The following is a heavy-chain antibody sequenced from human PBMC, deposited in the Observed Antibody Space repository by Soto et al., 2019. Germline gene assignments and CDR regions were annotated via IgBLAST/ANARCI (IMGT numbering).Heavy chain of an antibody. V-gene: IGHV1-69*02. Sequence: QVQLVQSGAEVKKPGSSMKVSCTASGGTFRFYTINWVRQVPGQGLEWMGRIIPMLRMANFAQKFQGRVTXTXDXXTSTAYLDLRSLKSEDTAVYYCANNYGSGSTHFDYWGQGTLVTVSS. D-gene: IGHD3-10*01. CDR3: ANNYGSGSTHFDY. CDR1: GGTFRFYT. J-gene: IGHJ4*02. CDR2: IIPMLRMA.